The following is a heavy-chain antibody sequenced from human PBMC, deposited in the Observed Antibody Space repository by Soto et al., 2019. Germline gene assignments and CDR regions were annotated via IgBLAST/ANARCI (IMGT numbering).Heavy chain of an antibody. Sequence: QVQLVESGGGVVQPGGSLRLSCAASGFTFSAYAMHWVRQAPVKGLEWVAVISYDGSSQNYADSVKGRVTISRDNSKNTLYVQMNSLRDEDMALYYCARGAVTTNYYYYGMDVWGRGTTVTVSS. D-gene: IGHD4-17*01. J-gene: IGHJ6*02. CDR1: GFTFSAYA. V-gene: IGHV3-30-3*01. CDR2: ISYDGSSQ. CDR3: ARGAVTTNYYYYGMDV.